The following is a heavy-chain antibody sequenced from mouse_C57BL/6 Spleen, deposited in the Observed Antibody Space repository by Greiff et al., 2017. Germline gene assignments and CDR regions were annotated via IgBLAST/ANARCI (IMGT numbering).Heavy chain of an antibody. CDR2: IYPGSGNT. D-gene: IGHD1-1*01. J-gene: IGHJ1*03. CDR1: GYTFTDYY. CDR3: ARDYYGSSSFYLYFGV. V-gene: IGHV1-76*01. Sequence: VQLQQSGAELVRPGASVKLSCKASGYTFTDYYINWVKQRPGQGLEWIARIYPGSGNTYYNEKFKGKATLTAEKSSSTAYMQLSSLTSEDSAVYFCARDYYGSSSFYLYFGVWGTGTTVTVSS.